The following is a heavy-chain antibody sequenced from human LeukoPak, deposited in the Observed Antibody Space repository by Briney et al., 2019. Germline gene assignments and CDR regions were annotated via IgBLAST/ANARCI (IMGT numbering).Heavy chain of an antibody. Sequence: SGTLSLTCGVSGGSISSTNWWTWVRQPPGEGLEWIGEVELSGRTNYNPSLESRVTISVDTSKNQFSLKLSSVTAADTAFYYCARGDGYIRYWGQGTLVTVSS. D-gene: IGHD5-24*01. CDR3: ARGDGYIRY. J-gene: IGHJ4*02. V-gene: IGHV4-4*02. CDR1: GGSISSTNW. CDR2: VELSGRT.